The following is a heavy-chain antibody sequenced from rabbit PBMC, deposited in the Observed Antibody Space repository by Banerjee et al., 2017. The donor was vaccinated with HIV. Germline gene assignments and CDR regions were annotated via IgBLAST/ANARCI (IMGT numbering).Heavy chain of an antibody. J-gene: IGHJ2*01. V-gene: IGHV1S40*01. CDR2: INTSSGNT. CDR1: GFSFSNKYV. CDR3: TRDGHMQKDAFDP. D-gene: IGHD1-1*01. Sequence: QSLEESGGDLVKPEGSLTLTCKASGFSFSNKYVMCWVRQAPGKGLEWIGCINTSSGNTVYASWAKGRFTISKTSSTTVTLQMTSLTAADTATYFCTRDGHMQKDAFDPWGQGTLVAVS.